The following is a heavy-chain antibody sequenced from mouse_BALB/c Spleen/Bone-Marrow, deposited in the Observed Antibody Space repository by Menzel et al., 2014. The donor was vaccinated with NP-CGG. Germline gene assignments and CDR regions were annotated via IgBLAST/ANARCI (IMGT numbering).Heavy chain of an antibody. D-gene: IGHD2-4*01. Sequence: DVKLVESGGGLVQPGGSLKLSCAASGFTFSSFGMSWVRQTPDKRLELVANINSNGGFTYYADSVKGRFAISRDNAMNTPYLQMRSLKSEDTAIYYCSRGVDYSSWFAYWGQGTLVTVSA. V-gene: IGHV5-6-3*01. CDR3: SRGVDYSSWFAY. CDR1: GFTFSSFG. CDR2: INSNGGFT. J-gene: IGHJ3*01.